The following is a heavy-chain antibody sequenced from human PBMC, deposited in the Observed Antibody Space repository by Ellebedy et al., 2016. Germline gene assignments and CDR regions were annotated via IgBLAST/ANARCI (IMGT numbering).Heavy chain of an antibody. CDR2: IYPGDSDT. Sequence: GGSLRLXCKGSGYSFSSHWIGWVRQMPGKGLEWMGIIYPGDSDTRYSPSFQGQVTISADKSISTAYLQWSSLKASDTAMYYCARQEMATGGFDYWGQGTLVTVSS. CDR3: ARQEMATGGFDY. J-gene: IGHJ4*02. V-gene: IGHV5-51*01. D-gene: IGHD5-24*01. CDR1: GYSFSSHW.